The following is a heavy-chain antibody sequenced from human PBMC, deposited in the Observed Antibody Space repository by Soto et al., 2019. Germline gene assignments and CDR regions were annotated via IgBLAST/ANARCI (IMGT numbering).Heavy chain of an antibody. CDR3: ARLGGYYQAFDS. CDR2: IYYTGTT. D-gene: IGHD3-22*01. CDR1: GGSIRDYY. V-gene: IGHV4-59*08. J-gene: IGHJ4*02. Sequence: PSETLSVTCTVSGGSIRDYYWVWIRQSPGKGLEWIGYIYYTGTTKYNPSLKSRVTISVDSSKNQFSLKLDSVTAADTAVYYCARLGGYYQAFDSWGQGTLVTVS.